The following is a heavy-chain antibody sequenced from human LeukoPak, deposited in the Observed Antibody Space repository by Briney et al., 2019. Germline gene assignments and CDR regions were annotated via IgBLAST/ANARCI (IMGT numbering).Heavy chain of an antibody. CDR1: GGSISSGGYS. CDR2: IYYSGNT. J-gene: IGHJ4*02. V-gene: IGHV4-31*03. CDR3: ARVPYYYDSSGYSDFDY. Sequence: SQTLSLTCTVSGGSISSGGYSWSWLRQHPGKGLEWIVYIYYSGNTYYNPSLKSRVTISVDTSKNQFSLKLSSVTAADTAVYYCARVPYYYDSSGYSDFDYWGQGTLVTVSS. D-gene: IGHD3-22*01.